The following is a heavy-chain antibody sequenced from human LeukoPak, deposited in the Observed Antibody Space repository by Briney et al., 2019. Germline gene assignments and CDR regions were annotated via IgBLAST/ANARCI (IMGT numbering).Heavy chain of an antibody. CDR3: AKGRSGYSYGFDF. CDR2: ISGSGGNT. J-gene: IGHJ4*02. Sequence: PGGSLRLSCEASGFTFSSYAMTWVRQAPGKGLEWVSTISGSGGNTYSADSVKGRLTISRDNSKNTLYLQMKSLRAEDTAVYFCAKGRSGYSYGFDFWGRGTLVTVSS. D-gene: IGHD5-18*01. CDR1: GFTFSSYA. V-gene: IGHV3-23*01.